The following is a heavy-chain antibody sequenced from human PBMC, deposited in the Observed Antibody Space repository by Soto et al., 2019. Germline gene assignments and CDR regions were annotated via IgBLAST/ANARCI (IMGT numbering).Heavy chain of an antibody. CDR1: GFSLTTSGVG. CDR3: AHHPCDYISP. Sequence: QITLKESGPTLVKPTQTLTLTCTFSGFSLTTSGVGVGWIRQPPGKALEWLALIYWDDDKRYSPFLTSKVFITKDTSKHQVVLIVTNMDPVDTATYYCAHHPCDYISPWGQGTLLTVSS. D-gene: IGHD3-16*01. V-gene: IGHV2-5*02. CDR2: IYWDDDK. J-gene: IGHJ5*02.